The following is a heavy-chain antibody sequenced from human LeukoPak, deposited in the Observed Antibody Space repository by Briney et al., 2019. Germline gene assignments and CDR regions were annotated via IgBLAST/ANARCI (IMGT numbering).Heavy chain of an antibody. J-gene: IGHJ4*02. V-gene: IGHV4-59*01. D-gene: IGHD2-15*01. CDR1: GGSISSYH. Sequence: SETLSLTCTVSGGSISSYHWSWIRQPPGKGLEWIGHIYKIGTTNYNPSLKSRLTISADTSKNQFSLQLRSVTAADTAVYYCVIGVGWQPDYWGQGALVTVSS. CDR2: IYKIGTT. CDR3: VIGVGWQPDY.